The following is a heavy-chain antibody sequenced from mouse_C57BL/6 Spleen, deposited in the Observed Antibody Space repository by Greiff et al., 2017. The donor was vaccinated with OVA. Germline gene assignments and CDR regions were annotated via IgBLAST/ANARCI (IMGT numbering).Heavy chain of an antibody. J-gene: IGHJ2*01. D-gene: IGHD3-2*02. CDR2: INYDGSST. CDR1: RFTFSDYY. CDR3: ARESGSSGYGY. Sequence: EVMLVESEGGLVQPGRSMKLSCTASRFTFSDYYMAWVRQVPEKGLEWVANINYDGSSTYYLDSLKSRFIISRDNAKNILYLQMSSLKSEDTATYYCARESGSSGYGYWGQGTTLTVSS. V-gene: IGHV5-16*01.